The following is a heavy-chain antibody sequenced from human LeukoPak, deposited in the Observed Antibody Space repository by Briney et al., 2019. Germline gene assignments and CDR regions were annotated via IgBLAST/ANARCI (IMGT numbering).Heavy chain of an antibody. Sequence: ASVKVSCKASGYTFTGYYMHWVRQAPGRGLEWMGWINPNSGGTNYAQKFQGRVTITTDESTSTAYMELSSLRSEDTAVYYCARQSFCSNRRNNWFDTWGQGTLVTVSS. CDR3: ARQSFCSNRRNNWFDT. CDR1: GYTFTGYY. V-gene: IGHV1-2*02. D-gene: IGHD2-2*01. J-gene: IGHJ5*02. CDR2: INPNSGGT.